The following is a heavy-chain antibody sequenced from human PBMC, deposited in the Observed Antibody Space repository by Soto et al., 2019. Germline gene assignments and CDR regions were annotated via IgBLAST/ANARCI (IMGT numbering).Heavy chain of an antibody. Sequence: GGSLRLSCAASGFTFSSYAMSWVRQAPGKGLEWVSAISGSGGGTYYADSVKGRFTISRDNSKNTLYLQMNSLRAEDTAVYYCAKVGCSRTSCYGWTDEYFQHWGQGTLVTVSS. J-gene: IGHJ1*01. CDR2: ISGSGGGT. CDR1: GFTFSSYA. D-gene: IGHD2-2*01. V-gene: IGHV3-23*01. CDR3: AKVGCSRTSCYGWTDEYFQH.